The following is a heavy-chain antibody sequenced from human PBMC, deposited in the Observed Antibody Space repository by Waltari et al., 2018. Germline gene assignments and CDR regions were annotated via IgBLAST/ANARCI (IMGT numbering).Heavy chain of an antibody. Sequence: QLQLQESGPGLVKPSETLSLTCTVSGGSISSSSYYWGWIRQPPGKGLEWVAVISYDGSNKYYADSGKGRFTISRDNSKNTLYLQMNSLRAEDTAMYYCAKVYGYDLDAFDIWGQGTMVTVSS. CDR3: AKVYGYDLDAFDI. CDR1: GGSISSSS. CDR2: ISYDGSNK. V-gene: IGHV3-30*18. J-gene: IGHJ3*02. D-gene: IGHD5-12*01.